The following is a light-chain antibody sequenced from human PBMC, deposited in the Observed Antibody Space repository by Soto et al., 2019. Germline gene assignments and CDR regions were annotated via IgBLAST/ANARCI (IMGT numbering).Light chain of an antibody. CDR3: QQDNNWPPA. J-gene: IGKJ1*01. V-gene: IGKV3-15*01. CDR1: QSVSGT. Sequence: EIVVTQSPAPLSVSPGERATLSCRASQSVSGTLARYQQKPGQAPRLLIYGASTRATGITARFSGSGSGTEFTLTISSLQSEDVAVYYCQQDNNWPPAFGQGTKVDIK. CDR2: GAS.